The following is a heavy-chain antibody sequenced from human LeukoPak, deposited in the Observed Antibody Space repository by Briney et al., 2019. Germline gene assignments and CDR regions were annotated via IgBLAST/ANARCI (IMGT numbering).Heavy chain of an antibody. Sequence: GSLRLSCTVSGFTFTDYYMSWVRQAPGKGLEWVSAISGSGGSTYYADSVKGRFTISRDNSKNTLYLQMNSLRAEDTAVYYCAKDPRVDCSGGSCYYLDYWGQGTPVTVSS. CDR2: ISGSGGST. CDR1: GFTFTDYY. V-gene: IGHV3-23*01. D-gene: IGHD2-15*01. J-gene: IGHJ4*02. CDR3: AKDPRVDCSGGSCYYLDY.